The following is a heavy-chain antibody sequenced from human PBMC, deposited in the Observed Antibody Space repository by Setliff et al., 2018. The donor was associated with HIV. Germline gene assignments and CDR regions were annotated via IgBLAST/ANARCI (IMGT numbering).Heavy chain of an antibody. CDR2: IKQDGSEE. V-gene: IGHV3-7*01. D-gene: IGHD2-8*01. J-gene: IGHJ6*02. CDR3: ARPYTVWVYGMDV. Sequence: QPGGSLRLSCAASGFTFSTYWMIWVRQAPGKGLEWVAKIKQDGSEEYYVDSVKGRFTVSRDNAKNTLYMQMNSLRAEDTAVYYCARPYTVWVYGMDVWGQGTTVTVSS. CDR1: GFTFSTYW.